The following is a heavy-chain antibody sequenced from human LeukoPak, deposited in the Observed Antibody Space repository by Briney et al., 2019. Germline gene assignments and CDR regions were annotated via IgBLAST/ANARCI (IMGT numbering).Heavy chain of an antibody. CDR2: IYTSGST. CDR3: ARGSIDPGTHWDDY. Sequence: PSETLSLTCAVYGGSFSGYYWSWIRQPAGKGLEWIGRIYTSGSTNYNPSLKSRVTISVDTSKNQFSLKLSSVTAADTAVYYCARGSIDPGTHWDDYWGQGTLVTVSS. CDR1: GGSFSGYY. J-gene: IGHJ4*02. V-gene: IGHV4-59*10. D-gene: IGHD6-6*01.